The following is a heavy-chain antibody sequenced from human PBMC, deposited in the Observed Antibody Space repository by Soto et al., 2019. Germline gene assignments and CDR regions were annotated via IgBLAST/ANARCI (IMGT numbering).Heavy chain of an antibody. Sequence: GGSLRLSCAAPGFTFSNYWMSWVRQAPGRGLEWVANIKQDGSEKNYVDSVKGRFTISRDNAKNSLYLQMNSLRAEDTAVYYCARTPVLRFDGNYGLDVWGQGTTVTVSS. CDR2: IKQDGSEK. D-gene: IGHD3-3*01. V-gene: IGHV3-7*01. CDR1: GFTFSNYW. J-gene: IGHJ6*02. CDR3: ARTPVLRFDGNYGLDV.